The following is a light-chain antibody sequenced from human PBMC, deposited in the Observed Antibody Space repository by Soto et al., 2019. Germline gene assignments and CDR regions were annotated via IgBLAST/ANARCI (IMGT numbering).Light chain of an antibody. Sequence: QSVLTQPPSASGTPGQRVTISCSGSSSNIGGNTVNWYQQLPGTAPKLLIYGNDQRPSGVPDRCSGSKSGTSASLAISGLQSEDEADYYCAAWDDSLNAFVFGTGTKLTVL. CDR2: GND. CDR1: SSNIGGNT. V-gene: IGLV1-44*01. CDR3: AAWDDSLNAFV. J-gene: IGLJ1*01.